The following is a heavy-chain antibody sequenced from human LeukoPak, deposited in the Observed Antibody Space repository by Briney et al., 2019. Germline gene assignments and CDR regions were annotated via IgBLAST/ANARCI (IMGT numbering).Heavy chain of an antibody. Sequence: VASVKVSCXASGYTFTGYYMHWVRQAPGQGLEWMERINPNSGGTNYAQKFQGRVTMTRDTSISTAYMELSRLRSDDTAVYYCARGFNNVLRFLEWLFYFDYWGQGTLVTVSS. CDR2: INPNSGGT. CDR3: ARGFNNVLRFLEWLFYFDY. CDR1: GYTFTGYY. J-gene: IGHJ4*02. V-gene: IGHV1-2*06. D-gene: IGHD3-3*01.